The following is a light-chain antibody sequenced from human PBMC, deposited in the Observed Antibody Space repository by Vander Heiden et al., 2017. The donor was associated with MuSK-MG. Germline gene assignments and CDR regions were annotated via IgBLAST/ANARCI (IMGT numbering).Light chain of an antibody. Sequence: QSALTQPASVSGSPGQSITISCTGSSSYVGDYNLVSWYQQYPGKAPKLIIHDVTERTAGSSKSLPGSKAGATASLTISGLQAEDEAEYYSCADAGYNSMIFGGGTKLTVL. V-gene: IGLV2-23*02. CDR2: DVT. J-gene: IGLJ2*01. CDR3: CADAGYNSMI. CDR1: SSYVGDYNL.